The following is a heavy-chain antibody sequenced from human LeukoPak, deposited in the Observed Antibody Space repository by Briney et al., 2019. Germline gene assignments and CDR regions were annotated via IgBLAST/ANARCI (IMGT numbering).Heavy chain of an antibody. CDR2: INPNSGGT. Sequence: GASVKVSCKASGYTFTGYYMHWVRQAPGQGLEWMGWINPNSGGTNYAQKFQGRVTMTRDTSTSTVYMELRSLRSDDTAVYYCARARCSSTSCYTGGAFDIWGQGTMVTVSS. CDR3: ARARCSSTSCYTGGAFDI. CDR1: GYTFTGYY. V-gene: IGHV1-2*02. J-gene: IGHJ3*02. D-gene: IGHD2-2*02.